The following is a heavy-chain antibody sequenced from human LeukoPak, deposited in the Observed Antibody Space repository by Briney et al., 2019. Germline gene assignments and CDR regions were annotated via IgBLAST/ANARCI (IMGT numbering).Heavy chain of an antibody. CDR1: GGSFSGYY. J-gene: IGHJ6*03. D-gene: IGHD2-2*01. CDR2: INHSGST. Sequence: PSETLSLTCAVYGGSFSGYYWSWIRQPPGKGLEWIGEINHSGSTNYNPSLKSRVTISVDTSKNQFSLKLSSVTAADTAVYYCARGRGYCSSTSCFRILNPYYYYYMDVWGKGTTVTVSS. V-gene: IGHV4-34*01. CDR3: ARGRGYCSSTSCFRILNPYYYYYMDV.